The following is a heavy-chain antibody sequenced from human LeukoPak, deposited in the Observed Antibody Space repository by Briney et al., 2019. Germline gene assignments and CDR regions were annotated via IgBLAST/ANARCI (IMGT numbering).Heavy chain of an antibody. CDR1: GRSITSNF. J-gene: IGHJ4*02. CDR3: ARAKPNWNPPDY. CDR2: IYNSGST. D-gene: IGHD1-1*01. Sequence: SEPLTLLCTLSGRSITSNFWRWIRQSPGEGLEWIGYIYNSGSTSYNPSLKSRATISGDTSKNQFSLKLNSVTAADTAVYYCARAKPNWNPPDYWGQGTLVTVSS. V-gene: IGHV4-59*08.